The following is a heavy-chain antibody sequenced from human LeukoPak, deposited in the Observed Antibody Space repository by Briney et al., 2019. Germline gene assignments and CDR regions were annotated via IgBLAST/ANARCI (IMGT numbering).Heavy chain of an antibody. CDR2: IGAAGGHI. V-gene: IGHV3-21*01. D-gene: IGHD6-19*01. CDR3: VRVGSGATRADTLDL. J-gene: IGHJ3*01. CDR1: GFTFSAYS. Sequence: PGGSLRLSCAASGFTFSAYSMNWVRQTPGEGLEWVSSIGAAGGHIYYTDSMKGRFTISRDNAKSSLFLQMNSLRAEDTGIYYCVRVGSGATRADTLDLWSQGTMVTVSS.